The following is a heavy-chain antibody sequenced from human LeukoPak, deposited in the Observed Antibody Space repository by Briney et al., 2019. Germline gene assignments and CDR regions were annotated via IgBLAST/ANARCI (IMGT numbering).Heavy chain of an antibody. CDR3: ARTRAATHLLFDY. V-gene: IGHV3-7*01. J-gene: IGHJ4*02. Sequence: GGSLRLSCTASGFTFSSYWMSWVRQAPGKGLEWVANIKEDGSEKNYVDSVKDRFTISRDNAKNSLYPQMNSLRAEDTAVYYCARTRAATHLLFDYWGQGTLVTVSS. CDR2: IKEDGSEK. D-gene: IGHD2-15*01. CDR1: GFTFSSYW.